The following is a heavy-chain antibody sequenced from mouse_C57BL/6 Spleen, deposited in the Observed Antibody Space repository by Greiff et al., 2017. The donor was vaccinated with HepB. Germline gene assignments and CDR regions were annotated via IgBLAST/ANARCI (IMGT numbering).Heavy chain of an antibody. J-gene: IGHJ3*01. V-gene: IGHV5-4*01. Sequence: EVQRVESGGGLVKPGGSLKLSCAASGFTFSSYAMSWVRQTPEKRLEWVATISDGGSYTYYPDNVKGRFTISRDNAKNNLYLQMSHLKSEDTAMYYCARDENDSAWFAYWGQGTLVTVSA. CDR3: ARDENDSAWFAY. CDR1: GFTFSSYA. D-gene: IGHD2-4*01. CDR2: ISDGGSYT.